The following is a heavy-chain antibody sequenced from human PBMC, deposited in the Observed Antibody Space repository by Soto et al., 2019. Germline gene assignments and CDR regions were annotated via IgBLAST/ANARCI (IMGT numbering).Heavy chain of an antibody. CDR2: IFYSGST. V-gene: IGHV4-59*01. D-gene: IGHD5-18*01. CDR1: GGSIRSYY. Sequence: SETLALTCAVSGGSIRSYYWTWIRQPPGKGLEWLGYIFYSGSTFYNPSLKSRVTISIHTSKSQFSLQLTSVTAADTAVYYCARGAADTAMIDSWGQGTLVTVSS. J-gene: IGHJ4*02. CDR3: ARGAADTAMIDS.